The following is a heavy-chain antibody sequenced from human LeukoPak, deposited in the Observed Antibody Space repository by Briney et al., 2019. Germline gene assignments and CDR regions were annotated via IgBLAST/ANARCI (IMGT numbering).Heavy chain of an antibody. Sequence: GGSLRLSCAPSGFTFSTAWMTWVRQAPGKGLEWLGNINQGGSVTNYVDSVKGRFSISRDNAKNTMYLQISSLRVEDTAVYYCARDHHSGALDYWGQGTLVTVSS. D-gene: IGHD1-26*01. J-gene: IGHJ4*02. CDR1: GFTFSTAW. V-gene: IGHV3-7*01. CDR3: ARDHHSGALDY. CDR2: INQGGSVT.